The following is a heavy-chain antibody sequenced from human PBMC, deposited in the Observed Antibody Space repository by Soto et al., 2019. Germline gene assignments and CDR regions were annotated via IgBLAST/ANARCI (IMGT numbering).Heavy chain of an antibody. CDR3: ARVFPESTSCYFCAFDI. D-gene: IGHD2-2*01. Sequence: GASVKVSCKASGYTFTSYGISWVRQAPGQGLEWMGWISAYNGNTNYAQKLQGRVTMTTDTSTSTAYMELRSLRSDDTAVYYCARVFPESTSCYFCAFDIWGQGTMVTVSS. CDR2: ISAYNGNT. V-gene: IGHV1-18*01. CDR1: GYTFTSYG. J-gene: IGHJ3*02.